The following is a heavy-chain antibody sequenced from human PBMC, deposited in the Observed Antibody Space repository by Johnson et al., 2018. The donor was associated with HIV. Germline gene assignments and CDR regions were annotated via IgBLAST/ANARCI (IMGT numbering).Heavy chain of an antibody. J-gene: IGHJ3*02. CDR3: ARMWLHAFDI. Sequence: QVQLVESGGGVVQPGRSLRLSCAASGFTFSSYAMHWVRQAPGKGLEWVAVISYDGSNKYYADSVKGRFTISRDNAKKSLYPQMNSLRAEDTAVYYCARMWLHAFDIWGQGTMVTVSS. V-gene: IGHV3-30*04. CDR2: ISYDGSNK. D-gene: IGHD3-22*01. CDR1: GFTFSSYA.